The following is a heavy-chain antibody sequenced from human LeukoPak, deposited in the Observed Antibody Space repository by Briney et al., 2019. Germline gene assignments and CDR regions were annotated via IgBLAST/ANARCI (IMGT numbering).Heavy chain of an antibody. Sequence: SETLSLTCTVSGGSISSYYWSWIRQPPGKGLEWIGYIYYSGSTNYNPSLKSRVTISIDTSKNQFSLKLISVTAADTAVYYCARTAMISTWYFDLWGRGTLVTVSS. D-gene: IGHD5-18*01. V-gene: IGHV4-59*01. CDR3: ARTAMISTWYFDL. J-gene: IGHJ2*01. CDR2: IYYSGST. CDR1: GGSISSYY.